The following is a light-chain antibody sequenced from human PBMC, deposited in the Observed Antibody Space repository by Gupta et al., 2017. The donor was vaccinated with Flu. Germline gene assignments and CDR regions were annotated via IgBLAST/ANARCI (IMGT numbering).Light chain of an antibody. CDR1: QSGLYSSNSKNY. Sequence: DIVMTQSPDSLAVCLGERATINCKSSQSGLYSSNSKNYLAWYRQKPGQPPKLLIYGASTRESGVPDRFSGRGSGTDFTLTISSLQAEDVAVYYCQQDDSTPITFGQGTQLEIK. CDR2: GAS. V-gene: IGKV4-1*01. CDR3: QQDDSTPIT. J-gene: IGKJ5*01.